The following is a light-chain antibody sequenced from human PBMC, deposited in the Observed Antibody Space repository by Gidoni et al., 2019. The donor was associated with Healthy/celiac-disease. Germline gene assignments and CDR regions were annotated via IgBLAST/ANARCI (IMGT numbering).Light chain of an antibody. V-gene: IGLV1-40*01. CDR1: STNIGAGYD. CDR3: QSYDSSLSDVV. J-gene: IGLJ2*01. CDR2: GHS. Sequence: QSVLTQPPSVSGAPGQSVTISCPGSSTNIGAGYDVHWYQQLPGTAPKLLIYGHSNRPSGVPDRFSGSKSGTSASLAITGLQAEDEADYYCQSYDSSLSDVVFGGGTKLTVL.